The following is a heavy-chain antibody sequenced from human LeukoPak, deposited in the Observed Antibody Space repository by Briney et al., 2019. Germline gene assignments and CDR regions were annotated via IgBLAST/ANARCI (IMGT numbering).Heavy chain of an antibody. CDR3: ARDKITYSNYSPPDY. CDR1: GFTFSSYS. J-gene: IGHJ4*02. Sequence: PGGSLRLSCAASGFTFSSYSMNWVRQAPGKGLEWVSCISSSSSYIYYADSVKGRFTISRDNAKNSLYLQMNSLRAEDTAVYYCARDKITYSNYSPPDYWGQGTLVTVSS. D-gene: IGHD4-11*01. V-gene: IGHV3-21*01. CDR2: ISSSSSYI.